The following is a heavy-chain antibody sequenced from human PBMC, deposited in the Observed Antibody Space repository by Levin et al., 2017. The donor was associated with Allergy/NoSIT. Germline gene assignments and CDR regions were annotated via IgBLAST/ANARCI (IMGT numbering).Heavy chain of an antibody. V-gene: IGHV3-49*03. Sequence: PGGSLRLSCLASGFIFGDFAINWFRQAPGKGLEWVGFIRNIGYGGTTRYAASVKGRFTLTRDDSKSTAYLQMNSLKSEDSAVYYCTRVGRDSGTSDYWGQGTRVTVS. CDR2: IRNIGYGGTT. CDR3: TRVGRDSGTSDY. CDR1: GFIFGDFA. J-gene: IGHJ4*02. D-gene: IGHD1-1*01.